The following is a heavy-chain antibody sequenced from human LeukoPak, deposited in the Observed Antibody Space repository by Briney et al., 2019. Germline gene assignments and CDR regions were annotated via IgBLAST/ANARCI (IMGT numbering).Heavy chain of an antibody. D-gene: IGHD4-17*01. V-gene: IGHV4-34*01. CDR1: GGSFSGHY. Sequence: SETLSLTCAVYGGSFSGHYWSWIRQPPGKGLEWIGEINHSGSTNYNPSLKSRVTILVDTSKNQFSLKLSSVTAADTAVYYCARTGSTVTMLYPFDHWGQGTLVTVSS. J-gene: IGHJ4*02. CDR3: ARTGSTVTMLYPFDH. CDR2: INHSGST.